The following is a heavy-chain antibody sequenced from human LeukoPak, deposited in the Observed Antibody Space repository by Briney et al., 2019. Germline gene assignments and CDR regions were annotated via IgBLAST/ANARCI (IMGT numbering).Heavy chain of an antibody. CDR2: VTGGAVAT. J-gene: IGHJ4*02. Sequence: GGSLRLSCAASGFNFRSYAMSWVRQAPGKGLEWVSTVTGGAVATYYADSVRGRHTISRDNSKNTLHLQMNSLRAEDTAVYYCARDSPLKGYNSGWATNSFDFWGQGTLVTVSS. D-gene: IGHD6-19*01. CDR1: GFNFRSYA. V-gene: IGHV3-23*01. CDR3: ARDSPLKGYNSGWATNSFDF.